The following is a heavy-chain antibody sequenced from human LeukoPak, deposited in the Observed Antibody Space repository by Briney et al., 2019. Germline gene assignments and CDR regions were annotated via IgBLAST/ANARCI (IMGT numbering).Heavy chain of an antibody. J-gene: IGHJ4*02. D-gene: IGHD3-3*01. CDR2: ISSSSSYI. CDR1: GFTFSSYS. V-gene: IGHV3-21*01. Sequence: PGGSLRLSCAASGFTFSSYSMNWVRQAPGKGLEWVSSISSSSSYIYYADSVKGRFTISRDNAKNSLYLQMNSLRAEDTAVYYCAKGAGGLRFLEWLLSHFDYWGQGTLVTVSS. CDR3: AKGAGGLRFLEWLLSHFDY.